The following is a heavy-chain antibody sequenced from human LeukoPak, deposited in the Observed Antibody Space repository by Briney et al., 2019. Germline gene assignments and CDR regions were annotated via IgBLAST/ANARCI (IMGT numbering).Heavy chain of an antibody. CDR2: LNHDGGST. CDR3: AKTGRDYGDFFYFDY. J-gene: IGHJ4*02. V-gene: IGHV3-23*01. Sequence: GGSLRLSCATSGFTFSTYAMSWVRQAPGKGLEWVSALNHDGGSTYYADSVKGRFTIFRDNSKNTLYLQISSVRVEDTAVYYCAKTGRDYGDFFYFDYWGQGTLVTVSS. CDR1: GFTFSTYA. D-gene: IGHD4-17*01.